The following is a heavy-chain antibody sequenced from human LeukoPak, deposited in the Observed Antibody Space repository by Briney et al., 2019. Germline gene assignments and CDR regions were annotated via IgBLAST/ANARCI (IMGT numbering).Heavy chain of an antibody. V-gene: IGHV4-59*01. D-gene: IGHD3-10*01. CDR2: IYYSGST. CDR1: GGSISSYY. CDR3: ASDPYGSGWFDP. J-gene: IGHJ5*02. Sequence: SETLSLTCTVSGGSISSYYWSWIRQPPGKGLEWIGYIYYSGSTNYNPSLKSRVTISVDTSKNQFSLKLSSVTVADTAVYYCASDPYGSGWFDPWGQGTLVTVSS.